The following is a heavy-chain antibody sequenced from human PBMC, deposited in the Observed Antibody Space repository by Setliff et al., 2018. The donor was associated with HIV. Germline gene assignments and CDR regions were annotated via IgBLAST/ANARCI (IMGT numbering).Heavy chain of an antibody. V-gene: IGHV4-59*01. CDR1: GGSISSYY. CDR3: ARDSRDIVVVIAPEPEPYYYYGMDV. Sequence: PSETLSLTCTVSGGSISSYYWSWIRQPPGKGLEWIGYIYYSGSTNYNPSLKSRVTISVDTSKNQFSLKLSSVTAADTAVYYCARDSRDIVVVIAPEPEPYYYYGMDVWGEGTTVTVSS. D-gene: IGHD2-15*01. J-gene: IGHJ6*04. CDR2: IYYSGST.